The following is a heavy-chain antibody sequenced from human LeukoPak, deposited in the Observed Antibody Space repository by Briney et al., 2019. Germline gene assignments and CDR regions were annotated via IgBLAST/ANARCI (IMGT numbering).Heavy chain of an antibody. CDR3: ARQESALVGATTYDY. CDR1: GGSISSYY. CDR2: IYTSGST. J-gene: IGHJ4*02. V-gene: IGHV4-4*07. Sequence: SETLSLTCTVSGGSISSYYWSWIRQPAGKGLEWIGRIYTSGSTNYNPSLKSRVTMSVDTSKNQFSLKLSSVTAADTAVYYCARQESALVGATTYDYWGQGTLVTVSS. D-gene: IGHD1-26*01.